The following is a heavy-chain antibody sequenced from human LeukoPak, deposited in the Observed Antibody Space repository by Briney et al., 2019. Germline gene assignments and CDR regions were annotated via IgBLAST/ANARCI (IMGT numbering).Heavy chain of an antibody. CDR3: AKDRLTGHCSGGRCYLDY. D-gene: IGHD2-15*01. CDR1: GFTFSSYG. V-gene: IGHV3-30*18. CDR2: ISYDGSII. Sequence: PGGSLRLSCAASGFTFSSYGMNWVRQAPGKGLEWVAYISYDGSIIYYADSVKGRFTTSRDKSKNTLYLQMNNLTAEDTAVYYCAKDRLTGHCSGGRCYLDYWGQGTLVTVSS. J-gene: IGHJ4*02.